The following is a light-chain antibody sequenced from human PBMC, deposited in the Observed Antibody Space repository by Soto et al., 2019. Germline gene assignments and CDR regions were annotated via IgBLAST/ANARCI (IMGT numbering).Light chain of an antibody. Sequence: ALTQTASVSGSPGQSITISCTGTSSVVGAYNFVSWYQQHPGKAPKLMIYDVSNRPSGVSNRFSGSKSGNTASLTISGLQAEDEADYYCSSFTRSGTYVFGTGTKVTVL. J-gene: IGLJ1*01. CDR2: DVS. CDR1: SSVVGAYNF. CDR3: SSFTRSGTYV. V-gene: IGLV2-14*03.